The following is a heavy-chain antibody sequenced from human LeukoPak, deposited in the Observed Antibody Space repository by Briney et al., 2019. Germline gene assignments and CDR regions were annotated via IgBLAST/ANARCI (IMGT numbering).Heavy chain of an antibody. CDR2: ISGSGGST. CDR1: GFTFSTYI. Sequence: GGSLRLSCAASGFTFSTYIMNWVRQTPGKGLEWVSGISGSGGSTYYADSVKGRFTISRDNSKNTLYLQMNSLRAEDTAVYYCARDFGWIEDYWGQGTLVTVSS. J-gene: IGHJ4*02. V-gene: IGHV3-23*01. CDR3: ARDFGWIEDY. D-gene: IGHD3-9*01.